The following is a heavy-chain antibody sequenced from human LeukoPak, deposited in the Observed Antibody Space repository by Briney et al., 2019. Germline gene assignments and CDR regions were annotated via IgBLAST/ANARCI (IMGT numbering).Heavy chain of an antibody. CDR1: GYTFTSYG. CDR3: ARVAAADYFDY. Sequence: ASVKVSCKASGYTFTSYGISWVRQAPGQGLEWVGWINPYNGNTNYAQKLQGRVTMTTDTSTSTAYMELRSLRSDDTAVYYCARVAAADYFDYWGQGTLVTVSS. V-gene: IGHV1-18*01. D-gene: IGHD6-13*01. CDR2: INPYNGNT. J-gene: IGHJ4*02.